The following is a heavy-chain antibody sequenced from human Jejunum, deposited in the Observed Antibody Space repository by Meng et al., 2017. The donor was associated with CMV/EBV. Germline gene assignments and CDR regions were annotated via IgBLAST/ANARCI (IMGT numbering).Heavy chain of an antibody. D-gene: IGHD2-2*01. CDR3: ARDLQYCGSTSCYDDCFDP. V-gene: IGHV1-18*01. CDR2: ISAYNGDT. Sequence: TFTDYGISWGRQAPGQGLEWMGWISAYNGDTNYARNLRGRVTMTTDTSTTTAYMELRSLRSDDTAVYYCARDLQYCGSTSCYDDCFDPWGQGTLVTVSS. CDR1: TFTDYG. J-gene: IGHJ5*02.